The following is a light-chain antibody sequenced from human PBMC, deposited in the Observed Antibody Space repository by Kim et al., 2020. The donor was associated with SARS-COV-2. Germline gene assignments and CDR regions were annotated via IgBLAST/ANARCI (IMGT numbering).Light chain of an antibody. J-gene: IGLJ1*01. V-gene: IGLV2-8*01. CDR1: NSDIGISKY. Sequence: GQSVTISCTGTNSDIGISKYVSWYQHHPGKAPKLIIYEVTKRPSGVPDRFSASKSGNVASLTVSGLQAEDEAEYYCSSYAGSNTYVFGTGTKVTVL. CDR3: SSYAGSNTYV. CDR2: EVT.